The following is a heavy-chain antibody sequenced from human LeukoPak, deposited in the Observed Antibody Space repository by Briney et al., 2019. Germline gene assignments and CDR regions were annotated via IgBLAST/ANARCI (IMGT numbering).Heavy chain of an antibody. D-gene: IGHD1-7*01. V-gene: IGHV3-21*01. J-gene: IGHJ4*02. CDR1: GFTFSSYS. CDR3: ARAHNWKYGSFDF. CDR2: ISSSSSYI. Sequence: PGGSLRLSCAASGFTFSSYSMDWVRQAPGKGLEWVSSISSSSSYIYYADSVKGRFTISRDNAKNSLYLQMNSLRAEDTAVYYCARAHNWKYGSFDFWGQGTLVTVSS.